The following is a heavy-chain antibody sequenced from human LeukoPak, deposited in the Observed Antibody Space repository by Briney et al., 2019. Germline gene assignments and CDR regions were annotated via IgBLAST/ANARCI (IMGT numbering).Heavy chain of an antibody. CDR1: GYTFTSYD. Sequence: ASVKVSCKASGYTFTSYDINWVRQATGQGLEWMGWMNPNSGNTGYAQKFQGRVTITRNTYISTGYLELSSLRSEDTAVYYCARGGYYDFWSGYYLIGGYYYYMDVWGKGTTVTVSS. CDR3: ARGGYYDFWSGYYLIGGYYYYMDV. J-gene: IGHJ6*03. V-gene: IGHV1-8*03. D-gene: IGHD3-3*01. CDR2: MNPNSGNT.